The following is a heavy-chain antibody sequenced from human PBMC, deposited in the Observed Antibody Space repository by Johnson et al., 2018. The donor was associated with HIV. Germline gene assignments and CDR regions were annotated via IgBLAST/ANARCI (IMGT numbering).Heavy chain of an antibody. Sequence: QVQLVESGGGLVKPGGSLRLSCAASGFTFSDYYMSWIRQAPGKGLEWVSYISSSGSTIYYADSVKGRFTISRDNAKNSLYLQMKSLRAEDSAVYYCARDIVVVVAANDAFDIWGQGTMVTVSS. V-gene: IGHV3-11*04. CDR3: ARDIVVVVAANDAFDI. J-gene: IGHJ3*02. D-gene: IGHD2-15*01. CDR2: ISSSGSTI. CDR1: GFTFSDYY.